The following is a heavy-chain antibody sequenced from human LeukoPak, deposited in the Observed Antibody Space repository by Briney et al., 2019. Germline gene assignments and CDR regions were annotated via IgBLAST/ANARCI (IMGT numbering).Heavy chain of an antibody. Sequence: GGSLRLSCAASGFTFSSYAMHWVRQAPGKGLEWVAVISYDGSNKYYADSVKGRFTISRDNSKNTLYLQMNSLRAEDTAVYYCAKEATYYDILTGHPFDYWGQGTLVTVSS. V-gene: IGHV3-30-3*01. CDR1: GFTFSSYA. CDR2: ISYDGSNK. D-gene: IGHD3-9*01. J-gene: IGHJ4*02. CDR3: AKEATYYDILTGHPFDY.